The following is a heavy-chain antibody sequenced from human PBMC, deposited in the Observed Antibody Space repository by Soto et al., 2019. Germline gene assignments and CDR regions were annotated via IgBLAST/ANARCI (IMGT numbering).Heavy chain of an antibody. CDR3: SRPCWMGGIFNCMDI. J-gene: IGHJ6*02. V-gene: IGHV1-3*01. Sequence: SVKVSCKDSGYTFSRYVIHWVRQAPGQRLELMGWINAANGYTKYSEKFQGRVALSRDTSASTADRELRSLGSDDTAVSYWSRPCWMGGIFNCMDIWG. CDR1: GYTFSRYV. CDR2: INAANGYT. D-gene: IGHD3-16*01.